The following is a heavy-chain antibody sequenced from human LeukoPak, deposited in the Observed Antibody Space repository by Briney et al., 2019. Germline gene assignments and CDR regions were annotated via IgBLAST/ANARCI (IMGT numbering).Heavy chain of an antibody. CDR2: INTDKGNT. CDR1: GYTFTIYP. V-gene: IGHV1-3*04. D-gene: IGHD5-12*01. Sequence: ASVKVSCKTSGYTFTIYPLHWVRQAPGQRLDWMGWINTDKGNTKYSEEFQGRVTITRDTFASTTHMELSSLRSEDTAVYYCARDVRRSDSGYAMFDYWGQGTLVTVSS. J-gene: IGHJ4*02. CDR3: ARDVRRSDSGYAMFDY.